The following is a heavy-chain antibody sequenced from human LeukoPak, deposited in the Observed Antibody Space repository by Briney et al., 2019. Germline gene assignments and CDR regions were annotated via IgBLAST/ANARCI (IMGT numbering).Heavy chain of an antibody. CDR1: GYNFTSYW. CDR2: IYPGDSDT. D-gene: IGHD2-2*01. CDR3: AKVVPATVDAFDI. V-gene: IGHV5-51*01. J-gene: IGHJ3*02. Sequence: GESLQISCQASGYNFTSYWIGWVRQMPGKGLEWMGIIYPGDSDTIYNPSFQGQVTISADKSTSTAYLQWTSLKASDTAMYYCAKVVPATVDAFDIWGQGTMVTVSS.